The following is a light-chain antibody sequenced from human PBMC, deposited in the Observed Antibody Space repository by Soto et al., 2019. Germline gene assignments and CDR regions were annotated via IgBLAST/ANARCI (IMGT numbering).Light chain of an antibody. V-gene: IGLV2-14*01. J-gene: IGLJ1*01. CDR2: DVT. CDR1: SSDVGGYNY. Sequence: QSALTQPASVSGSPGQSITISCTGTSSDVGGYNYVSWYQQHPGKVPKLIIYDVTNRASGVSARFSASKSANTASLTISGLQAEDEADYYCSSYTISISPYVFGTGTKLTVL. CDR3: SSYTISISPYV.